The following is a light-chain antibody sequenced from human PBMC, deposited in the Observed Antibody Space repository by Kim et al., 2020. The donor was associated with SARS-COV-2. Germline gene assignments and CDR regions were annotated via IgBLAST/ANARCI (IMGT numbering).Light chain of an antibody. J-gene: IGKJ2*01. CDR1: HNISNY. Sequence: DIQMTQSPSSLSVSVGDRVTITCRASHNISNYLNWYQQKPGKAPNLLIYAASTLQSGVPSRFSGSGSGTDFTLTISSLQPEDFATYYCQQSYTTLMYTFGQGTKLEI. V-gene: IGKV1-39*01. CDR3: QQSYTTLMYT. CDR2: AAS.